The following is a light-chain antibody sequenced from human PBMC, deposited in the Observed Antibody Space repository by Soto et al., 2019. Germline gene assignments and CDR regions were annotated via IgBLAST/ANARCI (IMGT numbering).Light chain of an antibody. CDR3: QKYNSAPWT. V-gene: IGKV1-27*01. Sequence: DIQMTQSPSSLSASVGDRVTITCRASQGISNYLAWYQQKPGKVPKLLIYAASTLQSGVQSWFSGSGSGTDFTVTISSLQPEDVATYYCQKYNSAPWTFGQATRIEIK. J-gene: IGKJ1*01. CDR1: QGISNY. CDR2: AAS.